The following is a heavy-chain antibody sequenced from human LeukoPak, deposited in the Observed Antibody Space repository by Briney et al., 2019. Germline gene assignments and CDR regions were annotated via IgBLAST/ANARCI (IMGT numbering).Heavy chain of an antibody. D-gene: IGHD3-10*01. Sequence: GGSLRLSCAASGFTFDDYAMHWVRQAPGKGLEWVSGISWNSGSIGYADSVKGRFTISRDNSKNTLYVQMNSLRAEDTAVYYCAKDRGWFGGSLANFDSWGQGTLVTVSS. CDR1: GFTFDDYA. CDR2: ISWNSGSI. V-gene: IGHV3-9*01. CDR3: AKDRGWFGGSLANFDS. J-gene: IGHJ4*02.